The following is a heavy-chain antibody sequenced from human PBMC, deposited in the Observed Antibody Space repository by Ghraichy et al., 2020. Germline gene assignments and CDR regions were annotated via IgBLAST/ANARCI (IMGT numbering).Heavy chain of an antibody. CDR1: GVSIRAGGYY. D-gene: IGHD3-16*01. J-gene: IGHJ4*02. V-gene: IGHV4-31*03. CDR2: IYYSGTT. CDR3: ARDHPSSYYFDT. Sequence: SETLSLTCNVYGVSIRAGGYYWSWIRRLPGKGLEWIGYIYYSGTTYYNPSLKSRLTISVDPYKTQISLKLSSVTAADTAVYYCARDHPSSYYFDTWGQGTLVTVSS.